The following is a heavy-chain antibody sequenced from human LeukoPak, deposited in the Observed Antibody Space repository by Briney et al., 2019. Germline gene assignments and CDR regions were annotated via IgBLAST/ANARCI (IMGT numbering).Heavy chain of an antibody. CDR1: GGSFSGYY. CDR3: ATLSPSITMIVVVTRGY. Sequence: SETLSLTCAVYGGSFSGYYWSWIRQPPGKGLEWIGEINHSGSTNYNPSLKSRVTISVDTSKNQFSLKLSSVTAADTAVYYCATLSPSITMIVVVTRGYWGQGTLVTVSS. V-gene: IGHV4-34*01. D-gene: IGHD3-22*01. J-gene: IGHJ4*02. CDR2: INHSGST.